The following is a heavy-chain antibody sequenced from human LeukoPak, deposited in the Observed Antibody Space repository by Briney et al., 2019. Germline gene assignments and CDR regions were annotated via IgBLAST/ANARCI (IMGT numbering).Heavy chain of an antibody. V-gene: IGHV4-30-2*01. CDR2: IYHSGST. J-gene: IGHJ3*02. Sequence: PSETLSLTCAVSGGSLSSGGYSWSWIRQPPGKGLEWIGYIYHSGSTYYNPSLKSRVTISVDRSKNQFSLKLSSVTAADTAVYYCARFVLKRRPDAFDIWGQGTMVTVSS. CDR3: ARFVLKRRPDAFDI. D-gene: IGHD6-6*01. CDR1: GGSLSSGGYS.